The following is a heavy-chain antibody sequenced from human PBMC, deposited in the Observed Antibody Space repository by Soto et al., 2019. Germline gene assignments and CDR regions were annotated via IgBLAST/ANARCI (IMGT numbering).Heavy chain of an antibody. CDR3: ARRYGWNFDY. CDR1: GGSISSYY. Sequence: PSETLSLTCTVSGGSISSYYWSLIRQPPGKGLEWIGYIYYSGSTNYNPSLKSRVTISVDTSKNQFSLKLSSVTAADTAVYYCARRYGWNFDYWGQGTLVTVSS. V-gene: IGHV4-59*08. J-gene: IGHJ4*02. CDR2: IYYSGST. D-gene: IGHD6-19*01.